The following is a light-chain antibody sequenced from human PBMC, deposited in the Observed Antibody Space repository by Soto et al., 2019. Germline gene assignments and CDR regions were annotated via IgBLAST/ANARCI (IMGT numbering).Light chain of an antibody. CDR1: QSPVYSNGNTN. CDR3: MQFAHFPRT. V-gene: IGKV2-24*01. CDR2: QIS. J-gene: IGKJ1*01. Sequence: DVVLTQTPLSSPVTLGQPASIPSRSSQSPVYSNGNTNLSWLQQRPGQPPRLLIYQISNRFSGVPDRFSGSGAGTDFTLKISRVEAEDVGVYYCMQFAHFPRTFGQGTKVEIK.